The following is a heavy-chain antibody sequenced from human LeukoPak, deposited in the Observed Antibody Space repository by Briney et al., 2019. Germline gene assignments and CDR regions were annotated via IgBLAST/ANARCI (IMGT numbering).Heavy chain of an antibody. Sequence: GGSLRLSCAASGFTFSHYAMHWVRQAPGKGLEWVALISSDGSNTYHADSVKGRFTISRDKSKNTLDLQMNSLRADDTAVYYCAKDGYCSSTGCYPNHFDSWGQGTLVTVSS. J-gene: IGHJ4*02. V-gene: IGHV3-30*18. CDR2: ISSDGSNT. CDR3: AKDGYCSSTGCYPNHFDS. D-gene: IGHD2-2*03. CDR1: GFTFSHYA.